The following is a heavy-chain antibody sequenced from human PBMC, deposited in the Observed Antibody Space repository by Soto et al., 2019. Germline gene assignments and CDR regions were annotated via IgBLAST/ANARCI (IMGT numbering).Heavy chain of an antibody. V-gene: IGHV1-58*02. Sequence: SVKVSCKASGYTFTSYSMHWVRQARGQRLEWIGWIVVGSGNTNYAQKFQERVTITRDMSTSTAYMELSSLRSEDTAVYYCAAGPSGSRVDYWGQGTLVTVSS. CDR3: AAGPSGSRVDY. CDR2: IVVGSGNT. D-gene: IGHD1-26*01. J-gene: IGHJ4*02. CDR1: GYTFTSYS.